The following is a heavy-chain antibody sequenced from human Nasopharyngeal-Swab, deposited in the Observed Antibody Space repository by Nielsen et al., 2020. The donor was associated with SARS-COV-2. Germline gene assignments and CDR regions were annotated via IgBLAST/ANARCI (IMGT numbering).Heavy chain of an antibody. V-gene: IGHV3-30*04. CDR3: ARGTLRLDIVVVPAVYFDY. D-gene: IGHD2-2*03. Sequence: VRQAPGKGLEWVAVISYDGSNKYYADSVKGRFTISRDNSKNTLYLQMNSLRAEDTAVYYCARGTLRLDIVVVPAVYFDYWGQGTQVAVSS. J-gene: IGHJ4*02. CDR2: ISYDGSNK.